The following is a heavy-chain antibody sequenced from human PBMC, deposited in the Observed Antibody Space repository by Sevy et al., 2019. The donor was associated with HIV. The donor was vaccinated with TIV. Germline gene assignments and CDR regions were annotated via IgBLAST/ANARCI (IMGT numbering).Heavy chain of an antibody. Sequence: SETLSLTCTVSGGSISSYYWSWIRQPPGKGLEWIGYIYYSGSTNYNPSLKSRVTISVDTSKNQFSLKLSSVTAADTAGYYCSRDLYYYDSSGYPYYYYYYGMDVWGQGTTVTVSS. V-gene: IGHV4-59*01. CDR1: GGSISSYY. CDR2: IYYSGST. CDR3: SRDLYYYDSSGYPYYYYYYGMDV. D-gene: IGHD3-22*01. J-gene: IGHJ6*02.